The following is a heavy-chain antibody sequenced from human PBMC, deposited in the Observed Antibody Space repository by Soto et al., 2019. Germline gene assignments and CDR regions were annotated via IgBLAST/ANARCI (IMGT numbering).Heavy chain of an antibody. CDR1: GGSISSYY. CDR3: ARGDPLLWFGEKVYYGMDV. V-gene: IGHV4-59*01. CDR2: IYYSGST. D-gene: IGHD3-10*01. Sequence: QVQLQESGPGLVKPSETLSLTCTVSGGSISSYYWSWIRQPPGKGLEWIGYIYYSGSTNYNPSLKSRVTRSVDTSQNQFSLKLSSVTAADTAVYYCARGDPLLWFGEKVYYGMDVWGQGTTVTVSS. J-gene: IGHJ6*02.